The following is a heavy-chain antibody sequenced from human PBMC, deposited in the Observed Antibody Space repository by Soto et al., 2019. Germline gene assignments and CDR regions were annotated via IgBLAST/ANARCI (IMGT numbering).Heavy chain of an antibody. J-gene: IGHJ4*02. CDR3: ARSRNGAVPDSINF. D-gene: IGHD2-8*01. CDR1: GFTFSRYA. V-gene: IGHV3-30-3*01. CDR2: ISRDGSSK. Sequence: PGGFLRLSCAASGFTFSRYAMHWVRQAPGVGLEWVAVISRDGSSKYYGDSVKGRFTVSRDNSNNTLYLSMTSLRPDDTAVFYCARSRNGAVPDSINFWGQGTLVTVSS.